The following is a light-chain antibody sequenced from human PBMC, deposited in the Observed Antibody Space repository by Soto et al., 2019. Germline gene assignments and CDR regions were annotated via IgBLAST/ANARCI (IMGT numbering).Light chain of an antibody. CDR2: GPS. Sequence: EIVLTQSPGTLSLSPGERATLSCSPSQSVNSGYLAWHQQKPGQAPRLLIYGPSNRATGIPDRFSVSGSGTDFTLTIRSVEPEDVAVYYCQQYASSPYTFGQGTKLEIK. J-gene: IGKJ2*01. CDR3: QQYASSPYT. CDR1: QSVNSGY. V-gene: IGKV3-20*01.